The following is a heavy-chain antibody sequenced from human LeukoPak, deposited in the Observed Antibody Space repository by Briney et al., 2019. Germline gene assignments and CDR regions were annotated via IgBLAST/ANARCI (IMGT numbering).Heavy chain of an antibody. V-gene: IGHV1-2*02. Sequence: ASVKVSCKASGHTFTVYYIHWVRQAPGQGLEWMGWINPNSGDTNYAQKFQGRVTMTRDTSINTAYMELSRLTSDDTAIYYCARDPAAVPYFDYWGQGTLVTVSS. CDR3: ARDPAAVPYFDY. D-gene: IGHD6-13*01. J-gene: IGHJ4*02. CDR1: GHTFTVYY. CDR2: INPNSGDT.